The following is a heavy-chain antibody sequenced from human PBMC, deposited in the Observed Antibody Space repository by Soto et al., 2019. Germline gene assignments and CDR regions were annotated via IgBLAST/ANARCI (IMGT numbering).Heavy chain of an antibody. CDR1: GFVFSSFA. Sequence: GSLRLSCGASGFVFSSFAMNWVRQAPGTGLEWISYISYDSNKPTYYAESVKGRFTISRDNAKNSLYLQMNSLRVEDTAVYYCARDLWDDLAGGESDCWGQGTLVTVSS. J-gene: IGHJ4*02. D-gene: IGHD3-16*01. V-gene: IGHV3-48*01. CDR2: ISYDSNKPT. CDR3: ARDLWDDLAGGESDC.